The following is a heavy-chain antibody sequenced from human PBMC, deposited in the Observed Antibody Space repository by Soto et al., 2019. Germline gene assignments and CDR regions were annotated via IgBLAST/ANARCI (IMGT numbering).Heavy chain of an antibody. J-gene: IGHJ4*02. CDR1: GFIFSNYA. CDR2: LSPSGYDR. D-gene: IGHD3-10*01. V-gene: IGHV3-23*01. Sequence: EVQLLESGGGLVQPWGSLRLSCTASGFIFSNYAMAWVRQAPGQGLEWVSALSPSGYDRYYTDSVKGRFVISRDNSKNTMYLEMKILRDADTAVYHCARRMDNSGYFFDFSGQGALVTVSS. CDR3: ARRMDNSGYFFDF.